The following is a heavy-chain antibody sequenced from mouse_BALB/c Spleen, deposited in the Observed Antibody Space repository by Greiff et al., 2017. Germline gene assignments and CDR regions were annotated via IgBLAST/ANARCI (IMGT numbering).Heavy chain of an antibody. CDR3: ARTLGDYAMDY. J-gene: IGHJ4*01. CDR1: GFSLTSYG. V-gene: IGHV2-2*02. CDR2: IWSGGST. Sequence: QVQLQQSGPGLVQPSQSLFITCTVSGFSLTSYGVHWVRQSPGKGLEWLGVIWSGGSTDYNAAFISRLSISKDNSKSQVFFKMNSLQANDTAIYYCARTLGDYAMDYWGQGTSVTVSS. D-gene: IGHD4-1*01.